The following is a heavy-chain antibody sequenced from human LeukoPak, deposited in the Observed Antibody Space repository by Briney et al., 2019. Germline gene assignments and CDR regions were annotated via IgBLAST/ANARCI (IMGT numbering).Heavy chain of an antibody. CDR1: GFTFSSYG. D-gene: IGHD1-26*01. V-gene: IGHV3-30*03. J-gene: IGHJ4*02. CDR3: AREHPSSEGAIGNFDY. CDR2: ISYDGSNK. Sequence: PGGSLRLSCAASGFTFSSYGMHWVRQAPGKGLEWVAVISYDGSNKYYADSVKGRLTIPRDNSKNTLYLQMNSLRAEDTAVYYCAREHPSSEGAIGNFDYWGQGTLVTVSS.